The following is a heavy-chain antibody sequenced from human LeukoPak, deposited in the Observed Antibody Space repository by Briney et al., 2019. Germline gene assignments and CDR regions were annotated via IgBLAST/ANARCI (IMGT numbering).Heavy chain of an antibody. CDR2: INHSGST. D-gene: IGHD6-19*01. J-gene: IGHJ5*02. Sequence: SQTLSLTCTVSGGSISSGDYYWSWIRQPPGKGLEWIGEINHSGSTNYNPSLKSRVTISVDTSKNQFSLKLSSVTAADTAVYYCARERAGPDWFDPWGQGPWSPSPQ. CDR1: GGSISSGDYY. CDR3: ARERAGPDWFDP. V-gene: IGHV4-30-4*01.